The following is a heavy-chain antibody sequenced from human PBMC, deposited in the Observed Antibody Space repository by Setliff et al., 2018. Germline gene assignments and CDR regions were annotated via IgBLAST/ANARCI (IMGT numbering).Heavy chain of an antibody. D-gene: IGHD2-21*01. Sequence: ASVKVSCKASGYTFTSYYMHWVRQAPGQGLEWMGWMNPNSGNTGYAQKFQGRVTMTRNTSISTAYMELSSLRSEDTAVYYCARGDFDSYFPLNAFDIWGQGTMVTVSS. CDR1: GYTFTSYY. CDR2: MNPNSGNT. J-gene: IGHJ3*02. V-gene: IGHV1-8*02. CDR3: ARGDFDSYFPLNAFDI.